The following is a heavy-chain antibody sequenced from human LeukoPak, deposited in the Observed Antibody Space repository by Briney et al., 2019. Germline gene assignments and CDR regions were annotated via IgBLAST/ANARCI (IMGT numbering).Heavy chain of an antibody. J-gene: IGHJ4*02. CDR3: AKRGHFSSSWYHYFDY. V-gene: IGHV3-30*18. CDR2: ISSDGNGI. Sequence: GGSLRLSCAASGFTFIIYGIHWVRQAPGKGLEWVAAISSDGNGIFYADSIRGRFTISRDNSRNTVSLQMNSLRAEDTAIYYCAKRGHFSSSWYHYFDYWGQGTLVTVSS. CDR1: GFTFIIYG. D-gene: IGHD6-13*01.